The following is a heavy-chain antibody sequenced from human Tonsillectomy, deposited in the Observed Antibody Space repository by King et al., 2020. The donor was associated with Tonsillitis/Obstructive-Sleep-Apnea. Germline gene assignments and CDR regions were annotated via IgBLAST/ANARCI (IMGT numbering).Heavy chain of an antibody. Sequence: QLVQSGAEVKKPGSSVKVSCKASGGPFSGYAINWVRQAPGQGLEWMGRIIPIFNIANYAQKFQGRVTITADKSTSTAYMELNSLRSEDTAMYYCAGDAGSCTTTSCYKPLDYWGQGTLVTVSS. D-gene: IGHD2-2*02. J-gene: IGHJ4*02. CDR1: GGPFSGYA. CDR3: AGDAGSCTTTSCYKPLDY. V-gene: IGHV1-69*09. CDR2: IIPIFNIA.